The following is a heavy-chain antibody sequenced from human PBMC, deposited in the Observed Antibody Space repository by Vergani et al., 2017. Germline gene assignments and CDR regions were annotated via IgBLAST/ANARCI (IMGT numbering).Heavy chain of an antibody. CDR3: ARTWYYYGSGSQYGMDV. Sequence: QVQLQESGPGLVKPSETLSLTCAVSGYSISSGYYWGWIRQPPGKGLEWIGEIYHSGSTNYNPSLKSRVTISVDKSKNQFSLKLSSVTAADTAVYYCARTWYYYGSGSQYGMDVWGQGTTVTVSS. CDR1: GYSISSGYY. V-gene: IGHV4-38-2*01. CDR2: IYHSGST. D-gene: IGHD3-10*01. J-gene: IGHJ6*02.